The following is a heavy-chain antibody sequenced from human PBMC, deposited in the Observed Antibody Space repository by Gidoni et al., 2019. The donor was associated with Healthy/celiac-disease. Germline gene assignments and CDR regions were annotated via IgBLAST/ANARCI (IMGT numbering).Heavy chain of an antibody. CDR1: GFTVSSTY. D-gene: IGHD2-15*01. V-gene: IGHV3-66*03. Sequence: EVQPVESVGGLIQSGGSLSLSCAASGFTVSSTYMGWVRQAPGTGLEGVSVIYSGGSTCYADSVKGRFTIYRDNSKNTLYLQMNSLRGEDTAVYDCAREVGGGYWSGAELGWFDPWGQGTLVTVSS. J-gene: IGHJ5*02. CDR2: IYSGGST. CDR3: AREVGGGYWSGAELGWFDP.